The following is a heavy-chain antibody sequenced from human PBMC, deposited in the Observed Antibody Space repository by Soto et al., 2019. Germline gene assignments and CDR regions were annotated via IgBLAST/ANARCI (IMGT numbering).Heavy chain of an antibody. J-gene: IGHJ6*02. V-gene: IGHV3-33*06. Sequence: GSLRLSCAASGFTFSSYGMHWVRQAPGKGLEWVAVIWYDGSNKYYADSVKGRFTISRDNSKNTLYLQMNSLRAEDTAVYYCAKETRINYYYGMDVWGQGTTVTVSS. CDR2: IWYDGSNK. D-gene: IGHD2-15*01. CDR1: GFTFSSYG. CDR3: AKETRINYYYGMDV.